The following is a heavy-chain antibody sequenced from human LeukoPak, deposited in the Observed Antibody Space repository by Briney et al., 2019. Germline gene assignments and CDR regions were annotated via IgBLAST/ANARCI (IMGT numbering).Heavy chain of an antibody. J-gene: IGHJ5*02. D-gene: IGHD2-15*01. V-gene: IGHV1-2*02. CDR2: INPSSGGT. CDR3: ARDHPLVVVVAATPSYWFDP. CDR1: GYTFTGYY. Sequence: ASVKVSCKPSGYTFTGYYMHWVRQAPGQGLEWMGWINPSSGGTNYPQKFQGRVTMTRDTSISTAYMELSRLRSDDTAVYYCARDHPLVVVVAATPSYWFDPWGQGTLVTVSS.